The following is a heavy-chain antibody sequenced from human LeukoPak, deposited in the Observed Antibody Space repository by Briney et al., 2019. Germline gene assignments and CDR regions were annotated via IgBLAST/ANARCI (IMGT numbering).Heavy chain of an antibody. V-gene: IGHV3-48*01. D-gene: IGHD6-19*01. CDR3: VREGSSGWYHFDY. Sequence: GESLRLSCAASGFTFGSYAMSWVRQAPGKGLEWVSYISSSIYYADSVKGRFTISRDNAKNSLYLQMNSLRAEDTAVYYCVREGSSGWYHFDYWGQGTLVTVSS. CDR2: ISSSI. CDR1: GFTFGSYA. J-gene: IGHJ4*02.